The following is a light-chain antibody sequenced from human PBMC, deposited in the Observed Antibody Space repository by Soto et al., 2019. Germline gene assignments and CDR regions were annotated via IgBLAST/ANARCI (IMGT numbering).Light chain of an antibody. CDR1: QSVSSY. CDR2: DAS. J-gene: IGKJ1*01. V-gene: IGKV3-11*01. Sequence: IVLTQSPATLSLSPGERATLSCRASQSVSSYLAWYQQKPGQAPRLLIYDASNRATGIPARFSGSGSGTDFTLTISCLEPEDFAVYYCQQRSNWPWTFGQGTKVEIK. CDR3: QQRSNWPWT.